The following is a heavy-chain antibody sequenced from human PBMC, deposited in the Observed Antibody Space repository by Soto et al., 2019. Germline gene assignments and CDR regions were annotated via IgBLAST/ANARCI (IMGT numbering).Heavy chain of an antibody. V-gene: IGHV1-46*01. D-gene: IGHD2-2*01. Sequence: AAAVTGSCKASGYTFTSYDMHWVRQAPGQGIEWMGIINPSGGSTSYAQKFQGRVTMTRATSTSTVYMELRSLRSEETAVYYCARVASEPAAVDYWGKGPLVIDSA. CDR2: INPSGGST. J-gene: IGHJ4*02. CDR3: ARVASEPAAVDY. CDR1: GYTFTSYD.